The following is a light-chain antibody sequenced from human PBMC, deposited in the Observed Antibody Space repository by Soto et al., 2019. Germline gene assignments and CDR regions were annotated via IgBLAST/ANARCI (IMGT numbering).Light chain of an antibody. CDR2: DVS. CDR3: SSYTSSRTLYV. V-gene: IGLV2-14*03. CDR1: SSDVGNYNY. J-gene: IGLJ1*01. Sequence: QSVLTQPASVSGSPGQSITISCTGASSDVGNYNYVSWYQQHPGKAPKLIIYDVSSRPSGVSNRFSGSKSGITASLTISGLQAEDEADYYCSSYTSSRTLYVFGTGTKLTVL.